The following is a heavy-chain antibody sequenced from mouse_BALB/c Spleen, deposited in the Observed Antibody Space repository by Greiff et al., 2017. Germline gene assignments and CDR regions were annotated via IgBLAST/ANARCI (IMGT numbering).Heavy chain of an antibody. CDR1: GYTFTSYW. Sequence: QVQLQQPGAELVKPGASVKLSCKASGYTFTSYWMHWVKQRPGQGLEWIGEIDPSDSYTNYNQKFKGKATLTVDKSSSTAYMQLSSLTSEDSAVYYCARSGRLGFAYWGQGTLVTVSA. CDR3: ARSGRLGFAY. J-gene: IGHJ3*01. CDR2: IDPSDSYT. V-gene: IGHV1-69*02. D-gene: IGHD6-1*01.